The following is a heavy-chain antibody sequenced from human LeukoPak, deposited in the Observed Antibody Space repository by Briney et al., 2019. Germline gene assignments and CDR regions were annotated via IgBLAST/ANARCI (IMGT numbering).Heavy chain of an antibody. V-gene: IGHV4-59*08. CDR1: GGSISSYY. Sequence: SETLSLTCTVSGGSISSYYWSWIRQPPGKGLEWIGYIYYSGSTNYNPSLKSRVTISVDTSKNQFSLKLSSVTAADTAVYYCARHLKGGSSSSHRPFDYWGQGTLVTVSS. J-gene: IGHJ4*02. CDR3: ARHLKGGSSSSHRPFDY. D-gene: IGHD6-6*01. CDR2: IYYSGST.